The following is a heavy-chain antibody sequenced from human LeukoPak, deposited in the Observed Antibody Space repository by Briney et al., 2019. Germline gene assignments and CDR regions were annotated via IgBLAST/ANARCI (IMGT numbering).Heavy chain of an antibody. J-gene: IGHJ4*02. CDR3: TRGETSSYDY. CDR2: IYSGGNT. Sequence: GGSLRLSCAASGFTVSINYMSWVRQAPGKGLEWVSVIYSGGNTYYADSVKGRFTISRDNSKNTVYLQMNSLRAEDTAVYYCTRGETSSYDYWGQGTLVTVSS. CDR1: GFTVSINY. D-gene: IGHD2-2*01. V-gene: IGHV3-53*01.